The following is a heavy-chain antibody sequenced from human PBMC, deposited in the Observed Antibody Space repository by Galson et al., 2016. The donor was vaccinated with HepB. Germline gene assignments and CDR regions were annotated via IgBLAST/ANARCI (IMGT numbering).Heavy chain of an antibody. CDR3: ARDCGSSSDWYFDL. Sequence: SLRLSCAASGFTFSNYPMHWVRQAPGKGLEWVAVISYDGSNKYYTDSVKGRFTISRDNSKNTLYLETNSLRTEDTAVYYCARDCGSSSDWYFDLWGRGTLVTVSS. CDR2: ISYDGSNK. V-gene: IGHV3-30*10. CDR1: GFTFSNYP. D-gene: IGHD6-6*01. J-gene: IGHJ2*01.